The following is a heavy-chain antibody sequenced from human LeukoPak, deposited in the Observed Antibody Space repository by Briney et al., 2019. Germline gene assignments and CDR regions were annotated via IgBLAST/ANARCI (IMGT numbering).Heavy chain of an antibody. CDR3: ARDEVGATPFDY. J-gene: IGHJ4*02. D-gene: IGHD1-26*01. CDR2: INPSGGST. V-gene: IGHV1-46*01. CDR1: GYTFTSYY. Sequence: ASVKVSCKAFGYTFTSYYMHWVRQAPGQGLEWMGIINPSGGSTSYAQKFQGRVTMTRDMSTSTVYMELSSLRSEDTAVYYCARDEVGATPFDYWGQGTLVTVSS.